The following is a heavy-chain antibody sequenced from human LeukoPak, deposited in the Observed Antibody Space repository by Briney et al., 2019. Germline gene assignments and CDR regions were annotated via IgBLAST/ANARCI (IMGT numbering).Heavy chain of an antibody. CDR3: ARESTMVRGVINY. J-gene: IGHJ4*02. Sequence: GGSLRLSCAASGFTFSSYAMHWVRQAPGQGLEYVSAISSNGGSTYYANSVKGRFTISRDNSKNTLHLQMGSLRAEDMAVYYCARESTMVRGVINYWGQGTLVTVSS. D-gene: IGHD3-10*01. V-gene: IGHV3-64*01. CDR1: GFTFSSYA. CDR2: ISSNGGST.